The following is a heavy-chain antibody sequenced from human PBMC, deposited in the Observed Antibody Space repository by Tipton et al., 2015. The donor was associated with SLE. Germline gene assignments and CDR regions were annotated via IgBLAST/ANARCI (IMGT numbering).Heavy chain of an antibody. J-gene: IGHJ4*02. CDR1: GDSLTSEC. CDR3: ARGGVGGYDYFDF. Sequence: TLSLTCKVSGDSLTSECWGWIRQTPAKGLEWVGYICHSVRINYNPSLKSRVSMSVDKTENQFSLKLYFMAAADTGVYYCARGGVGGYDYFDFWGQGPLVTVSS. V-gene: IGHV4-59*01. CDR2: ICHSVRI. D-gene: IGHD5-12*01.